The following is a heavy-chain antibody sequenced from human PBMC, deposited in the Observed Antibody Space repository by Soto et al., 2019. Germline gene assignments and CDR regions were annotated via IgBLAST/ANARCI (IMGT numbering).Heavy chain of an antibody. CDR3: ARPVEDYGEVNWFDP. D-gene: IGHD4-17*01. J-gene: IGHJ5*02. CDR1: GFTFSDYY. Sequence: GGSLRLSCAASGFTFSDYYMSWIRQAPGKGLEWVSYISSSGSTIYYADSVKGRFTISRDNAKNSLYLQMNSLRAEDTAVYYCARPVEDYGEVNWFDPWGQGTLVTVSS. CDR2: ISSSGSTI. V-gene: IGHV3-11*01.